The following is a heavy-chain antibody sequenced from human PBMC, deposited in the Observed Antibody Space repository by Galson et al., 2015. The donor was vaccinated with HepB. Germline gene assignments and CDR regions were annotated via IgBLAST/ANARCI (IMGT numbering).Heavy chain of an antibody. CDR1: GYTITHYY. CDR3: ARAQRSGTIEVGCDI. J-gene: IGHJ3*02. V-gene: IGHV1-46*03. CDR2: VWPATNSA. Sequence: SVKVSCKASGYTITHYYMHWVRQAPGQGLEWMGIVWPATNSATFAQKFRDRVTVTTDTSTSTAYMHLTSLRSDDTAVYYCARAQRSGTIEVGCDIWGQGTMVTVSS. D-gene: IGHD1-1*01.